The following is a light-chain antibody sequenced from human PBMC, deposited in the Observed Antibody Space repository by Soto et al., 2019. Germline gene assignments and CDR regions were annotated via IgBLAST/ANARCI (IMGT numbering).Light chain of an antibody. CDR1: QSVSSSY. J-gene: IGKJ1*01. CDR2: GAS. Sequence: EIVLTQSPGTLSLSPGERATLSCRASQSVSSSYLAWYQQKPGQAPRLLIYGASSRATGIPDRFSGSGSGTYFTRTISRLEPEGFAVYSCQQYGSSRTFGQGTKVEIK. V-gene: IGKV3-20*01. CDR3: QQYGSSRT.